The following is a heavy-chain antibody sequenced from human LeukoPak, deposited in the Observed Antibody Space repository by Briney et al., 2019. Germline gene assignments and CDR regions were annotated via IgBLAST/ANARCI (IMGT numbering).Heavy chain of an antibody. D-gene: IGHD3-22*01. J-gene: IGHJ3*01. V-gene: IGHV3-23*01. CDR2: ISGSGGSA. CDR1: GFTFSSYA. CDR3: AKVNYYDGSGYYYDAFDF. Sequence: PGGSLRLSCAASGFTFSSYAMSWVRQAPGKGLEWVSGISGSGGSAYYADSVKGRFTISRDNSKNTLYLQVNSLRAEDTAVYYCAKVNYYDGSGYYYDAFDFWGQGAMVTVSS.